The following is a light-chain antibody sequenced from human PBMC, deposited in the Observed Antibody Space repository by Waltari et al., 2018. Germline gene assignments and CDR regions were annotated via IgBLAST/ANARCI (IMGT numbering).Light chain of an antibody. CDR3: SSYVSGSTLKM. CDR2: DVS. Sequence: QSALTQPASVSGSPGQSITISCTGTNNDIGGYDYVSWYQPHPGKAPKLLIYDVSDRPSGVSIRFSGSKSGNTASLTISGLQTEDEADYYCSSYVSGSTLKMFGGGTKLTVL. J-gene: IGLJ3*02. CDR1: NNDIGGYDY. V-gene: IGLV2-14*01.